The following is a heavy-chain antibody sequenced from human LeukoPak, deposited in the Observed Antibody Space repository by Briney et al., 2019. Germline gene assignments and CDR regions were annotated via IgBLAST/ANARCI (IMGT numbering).Heavy chain of an antibody. CDR1: GGSISSSSYY. V-gene: IGHV4-39*07. CDR3: ARAVAGKMTFDY. J-gene: IGHJ4*02. Sequence: SETLSLTCTVSGGSISSSSYYWGWIRQPPGKGLEWIGNIYYSGSTYYNPSLKSRVTISVDTSKNQFSLKLSSVTAADTAMYYCARAVAGKMTFDYWGQGTLVTVSS. CDR2: IYYSGST. D-gene: IGHD6-19*01.